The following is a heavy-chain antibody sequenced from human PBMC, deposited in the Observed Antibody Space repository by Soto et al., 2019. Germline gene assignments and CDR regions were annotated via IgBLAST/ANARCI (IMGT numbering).Heavy chain of an antibody. V-gene: IGHV3-23*01. CDR3: AKARGSRSPAPGSY. CDR2: ISGSGDIT. CDR1: GFTFSSYA. D-gene: IGHD2-2*01. Sequence: GGSLRLSCAASGFTFSSYAMSWVRQAPGKGLEWVSAISGSGDITYYADSVNGRFTISRDNSKNTLYLQMNSLRAEDTAVYYCAKARGSRSPAPGSYWGQGTLVTVSS. J-gene: IGHJ4*02.